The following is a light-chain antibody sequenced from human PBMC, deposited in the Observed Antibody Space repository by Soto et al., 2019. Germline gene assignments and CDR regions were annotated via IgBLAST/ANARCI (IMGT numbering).Light chain of an antibody. Sequence: SYELTQPPSVSVAPGETARITCGGNNIGSKSVQWYQQKPGQAPVLVTYYDSDRPSGIPERFSGSNSGNTATLTISRVEAGDEADYYCQVWDSSSDHPVFGGGTKLTVL. CDR2: YDS. CDR3: QVWDSSSDHPV. CDR1: NIGSKS. J-gene: IGLJ3*02. V-gene: IGLV3-21*04.